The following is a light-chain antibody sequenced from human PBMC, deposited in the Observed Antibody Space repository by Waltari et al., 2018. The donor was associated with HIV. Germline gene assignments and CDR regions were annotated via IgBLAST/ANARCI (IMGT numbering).Light chain of an antibody. J-gene: IGKJ4*01. CDR2: RAS. CDR1: QTVDRS. Sequence: DIRLTQSPPSLSASVGDRITISCLTHQTVDRSLNWYQQKPGRSPNLLLFRASTLQSGVPSRFSGTGSETSFTLTINNLQSEDFGTYYCQQTYITPLTFGGGTKVDIK. V-gene: IGKV1-39*01. CDR3: QQTYITPLT.